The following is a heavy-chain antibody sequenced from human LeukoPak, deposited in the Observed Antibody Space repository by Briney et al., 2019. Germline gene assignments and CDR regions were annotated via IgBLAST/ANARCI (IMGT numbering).Heavy chain of an antibody. V-gene: IGHV4-39*07. D-gene: IGHD3-22*01. J-gene: IGHJ5*02. CDR2: IYSSGTT. CDR3: ARDRPWGWLLLRDWFDP. CDR1: GDPISTPTHW. Sequence: SETLSLTCTVSGDPISTPTHWWGWIRQPPGKGLEWIGSIYSSGTTFYNPSLKSRVTLSTDTSKNQFSLKLSSVTAADTAVYYCARDRPWGWLLLRDWFDPWGQGTLVTVSS.